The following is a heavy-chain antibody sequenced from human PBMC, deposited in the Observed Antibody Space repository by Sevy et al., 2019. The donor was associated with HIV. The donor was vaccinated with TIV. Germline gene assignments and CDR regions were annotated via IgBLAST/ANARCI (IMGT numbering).Heavy chain of an antibody. D-gene: IGHD2-15*01. V-gene: IGHV3-21*01. Sequence: GGSLRLSCAASGFTFSTSTMNWVRQAPGKGLEWVSLMTSSGSSILYADSVKGRFTISRDNAKNSVFLQMNSLRVEDTAVYYCVRDGWNYWGQGTLVTVSS. CDR3: VRDGWNY. CDR1: GFTFSTST. CDR2: MTSSGSSI. J-gene: IGHJ4*02.